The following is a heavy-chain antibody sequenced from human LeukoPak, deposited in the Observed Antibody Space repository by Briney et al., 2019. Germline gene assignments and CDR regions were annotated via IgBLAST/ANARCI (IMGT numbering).Heavy chain of an antibody. V-gene: IGHV3-15*01. CDR1: GFSLSQVW. D-gene: IGHD2-2*01. Sequence: GGSLRLSCAASGFSLSQVWMSWVRHAPGKGLEWVGHIKTKTNGGTTEYAAPVRGRFTISRDDSEDTLYLQMNSLRAEDTAVYYCARDGLIVVVPAAMDYWGQGTLVTVSS. CDR3: ARDGLIVVVPAAMDY. J-gene: IGHJ4*02. CDR2: IKTKTNGGTT.